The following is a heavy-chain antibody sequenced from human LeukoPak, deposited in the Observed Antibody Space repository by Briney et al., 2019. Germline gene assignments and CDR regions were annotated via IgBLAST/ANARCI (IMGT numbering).Heavy chain of an antibody. Sequence: SETLSLTCTVSDTSINTYYWSWIRQPPGKGLDWIGFIYHNGRTDYNPSLKSRVTISADTSKNQLSLRLSSVTAADTAVYYCARVFRAAAVDYWGQGTLVTVSS. J-gene: IGHJ4*02. V-gene: IGHV4-59*01. CDR2: IYHNGRT. CDR1: DTSINTYY. D-gene: IGHD6-13*01. CDR3: ARVFRAAAVDY.